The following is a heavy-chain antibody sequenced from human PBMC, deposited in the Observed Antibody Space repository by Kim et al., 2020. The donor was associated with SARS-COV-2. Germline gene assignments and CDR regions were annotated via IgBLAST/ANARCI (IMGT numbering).Heavy chain of an antibody. CDR2: IYYSGST. Sequence: SETLSLTCTVSGGSISSSSYYWGWTRQPPGKGLEWIGSIYYSGSTYYNPSLKSRVTISVDTSKNQFSLKLSSVTAADTAVYYCARVDSSGSHFDYWGQGTLVTVSS. CDR3: ARVDSSGSHFDY. D-gene: IGHD3-22*01. J-gene: IGHJ4*02. V-gene: IGHV4-39*07. CDR1: GGSISSSSYY.